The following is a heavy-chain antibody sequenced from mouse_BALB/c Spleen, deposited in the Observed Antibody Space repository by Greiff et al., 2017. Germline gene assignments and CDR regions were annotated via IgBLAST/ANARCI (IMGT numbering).Heavy chain of an antibody. D-gene: IGHD2-1*01. CDR1: GYTFTDYN. CDR2: INPNNGGT. Sequence: EVQLVESGPELVKPGASVKIPCKASGYTFTDYNMDWVKQSHGKSLEWIGDINPNNGGTIYNQKFKGKATLTVDKSSSTAYMELRSLTSEDTAVYYCARGFYGNYGAWFAYWGQGTLVTVSA. V-gene: IGHV1-18*01. J-gene: IGHJ3*01. CDR3: ARGFYGNYGAWFAY.